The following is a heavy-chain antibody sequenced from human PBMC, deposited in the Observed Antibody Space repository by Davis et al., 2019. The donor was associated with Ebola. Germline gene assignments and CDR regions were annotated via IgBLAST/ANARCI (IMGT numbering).Heavy chain of an antibody. J-gene: IGHJ5*02. Sequence: ASVKVSCKASGYTFTGYYMHWVRQAPGQGLEWMGWINPNSGGTNYAQKFQGWVTMTRDTSISTAYMELRSLGSDDTAVYYCAREITMVRGGGWFDPWGQGTLVTVSS. V-gene: IGHV1-2*04. CDR2: INPNSGGT. D-gene: IGHD3-10*01. CDR1: GYTFTGYY. CDR3: AREITMVRGGGWFDP.